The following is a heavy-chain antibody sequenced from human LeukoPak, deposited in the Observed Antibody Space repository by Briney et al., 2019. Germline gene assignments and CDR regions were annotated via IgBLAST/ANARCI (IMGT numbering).Heavy chain of an antibody. D-gene: IGHD5-18*01. V-gene: IGHV4-61*02. CDR3: ASHGYSYGHFDY. CDR2: IYTSGST. J-gene: IGHJ4*02. CDR1: GGSISSGSYY. Sequence: SETLSLTCTVSGGSISSGSYYWSWIRQPAGKGLEWIGRIYTSGSTNYNPSLKSRVTISVDTSKNQFSLKLSSVTAADTAVYYCASHGYSYGHFDYWGQGTLVTVSS.